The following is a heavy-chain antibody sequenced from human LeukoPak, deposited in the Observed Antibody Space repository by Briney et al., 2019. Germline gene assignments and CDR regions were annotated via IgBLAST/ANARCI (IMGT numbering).Heavy chain of an antibody. J-gene: IGHJ5*02. Sequence: APVKVSCKASGYTFTGYCIHWLRQAPGQGLEWMGWINPHSGGTNYAQKFQGTVTMTRDTSINTAYMEVSGLRSDDTAVYYCARGTVRGALPNWFDPWGQGTLVTVAS. CDR3: ARGTVRGALPNWFDP. CDR2: INPHSGGT. V-gene: IGHV1-2*02. D-gene: IGHD3-10*01. CDR1: GYTFTGYC.